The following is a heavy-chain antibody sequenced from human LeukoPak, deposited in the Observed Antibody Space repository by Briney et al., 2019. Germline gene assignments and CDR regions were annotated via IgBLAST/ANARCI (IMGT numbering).Heavy chain of an antibody. Sequence: PSETLSLTCTVSGGSISSYYWSWIRQPPGKGLEWIGYIYYSGSTNYNPSLKSRVTISVDTSKNQFSLKLSSVTAADTAVYCCARVSSGWYYFDYWGQGTLVTVSS. CDR3: ARVSSGWYYFDY. CDR1: GGSISSYY. D-gene: IGHD6-19*01. CDR2: IYYSGST. J-gene: IGHJ4*02. V-gene: IGHV4-59*01.